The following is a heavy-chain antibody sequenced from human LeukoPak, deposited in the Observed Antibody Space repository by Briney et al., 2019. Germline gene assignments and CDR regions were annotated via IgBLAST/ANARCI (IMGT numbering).Heavy chain of an antibody. Sequence: PSETLSLTCAVCGGSFRDYFWSWIRQPPGKGLEWIGEISHSGSTTYNPSLRSRVTISGDTSKKQFSLKLSSVTAADTAVYYCVTYYYGSSAPKRNYWGQGILVTVSS. V-gene: IGHV4-34*01. D-gene: IGHD3-22*01. CDR2: ISHSGST. CDR3: VTYYYGSSAPKRNY. CDR1: GGSFRDYF. J-gene: IGHJ4*02.